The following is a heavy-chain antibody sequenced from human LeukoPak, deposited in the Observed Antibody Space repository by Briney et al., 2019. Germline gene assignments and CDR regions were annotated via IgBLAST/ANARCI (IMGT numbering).Heavy chain of an antibody. Sequence: SVKVSCKASGGTLSSYAISWVRQAPGQGPEWMGGIIPIFGTANYAQKFQGRVTITADESTSTAYMELSSLRSEDTAVYYCARKAYYDSSGYSPLSYYYYGMDVWGQGTTVTVSS. CDR1: GGTLSSYA. CDR2: IIPIFGTA. D-gene: IGHD3-22*01. V-gene: IGHV1-69*13. J-gene: IGHJ6*02. CDR3: ARKAYYDSSGYSPLSYYYYGMDV.